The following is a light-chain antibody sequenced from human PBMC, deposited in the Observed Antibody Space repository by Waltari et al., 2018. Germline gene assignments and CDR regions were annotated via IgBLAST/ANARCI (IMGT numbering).Light chain of an antibody. CDR3: GTWDTNLSAWV. J-gene: IGLJ3*02. CDR2: ENN. Sequence: QSVLTQPPSVSAAPGQKVTTPCSGSDFKIEKKFVPWYQQLPGTAPKLLIFENNRRPSGVPNRFSGSKSGTSATLGITGLQTGDEADYYCGTWDTNLSAWVFGGGTKLTVL. CDR1: DFKIEKKF. V-gene: IGLV1-51*02.